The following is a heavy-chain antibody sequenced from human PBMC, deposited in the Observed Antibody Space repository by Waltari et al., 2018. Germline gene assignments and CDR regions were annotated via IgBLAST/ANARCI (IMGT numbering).Heavy chain of an antibody. Sequence: QVHLVQSGAEVKKPGSSVKVSCKASGDTFTKYAISWVRTAPGLGLEWVAGIIPFYRTSNHAEKFQGRVTLSADETTKTVYLELSSLRSEDTAVYFCATGAAGFSYGPTKYWGPGTLVTVSS. CDR3: ATGAAGFSYGPTKY. J-gene: IGHJ4*02. V-gene: IGHV1-69*01. CDR1: GDTFTKYA. D-gene: IGHD3-10*01. CDR2: IIPFYRTS.